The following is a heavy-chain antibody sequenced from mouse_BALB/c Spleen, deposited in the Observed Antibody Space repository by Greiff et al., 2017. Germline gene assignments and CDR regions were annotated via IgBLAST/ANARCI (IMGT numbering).Heavy chain of an antibody. CDR3: ARSTTATVVATNAMDY. D-gene: IGHD1-1*01. CDR2: ISSGSSTI. J-gene: IGHJ4*01. CDR1: GFTFSSFG. V-gene: IGHV5-17*02. Sequence: EVHLVESGGGLVQPGGSRKLSCAASGFTFSSFGMHWVRQAPEKGLEWVAYISSGSSTIYYADTVKGRFTISRDNPKNTLFLQMTSLRSEDTAMYYCARSTTATVVATNAMDYWGQGTSVTVSS.